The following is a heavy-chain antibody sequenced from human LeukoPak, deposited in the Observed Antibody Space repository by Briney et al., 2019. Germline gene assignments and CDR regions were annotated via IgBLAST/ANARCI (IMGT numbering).Heavy chain of an antibody. CDR1: GGSISSGDYY. J-gene: IGHJ4*02. Sequence: SQTLSLTCTVSGGSISSGDYYWSWIRQPPGKGLEWIGYIYYSGSTYYNPSLKSRVTISVDTSKNQFSLKLSSVTAADTAVYYCARDRAPTTAVTRGFIDYWGQGTLVTVSS. CDR2: IYYSGST. V-gene: IGHV4-30-4*01. D-gene: IGHD4-23*01. CDR3: ARDRAPTTAVTRGFIDY.